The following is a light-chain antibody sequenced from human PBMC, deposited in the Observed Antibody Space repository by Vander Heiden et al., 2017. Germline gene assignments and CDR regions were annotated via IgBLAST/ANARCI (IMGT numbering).Light chain of an antibody. CDR3: QQVNSYPLT. J-gene: IGKJ4*01. CDR1: QVTSTY. Sequence: IQLTQSPSSLSASVGDRVTTTCRASQVTSTYSAWYQQEPGKAPKLLIYAASTLRSGVPSRFSGSGAGKDFTLTISSLQPEDFATYYCQQVNSYPLTFGGGTKVEIK. CDR2: AAS. V-gene: IGKV1-9*01.